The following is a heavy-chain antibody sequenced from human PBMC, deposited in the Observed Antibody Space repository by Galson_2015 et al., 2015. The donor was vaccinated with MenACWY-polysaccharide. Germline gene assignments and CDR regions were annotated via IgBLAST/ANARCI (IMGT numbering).Heavy chain of an antibody. Sequence: SLRLSCAASGFAVSSRAMSWVRQAPGKEPERIAAITNNAGKTYYAHSVMGRSTISRDSSSNTVSLQMNSLRVEDTALYFCAKDHASFGWPTFDSWGPGTLVTVSS. CDR2: ITNNAGKT. CDR3: AKDHASFGWPTFDS. D-gene: IGHD3-10*01. CDR1: GFAVSSRA. J-gene: IGHJ4*02. V-gene: IGHV3-23*01.